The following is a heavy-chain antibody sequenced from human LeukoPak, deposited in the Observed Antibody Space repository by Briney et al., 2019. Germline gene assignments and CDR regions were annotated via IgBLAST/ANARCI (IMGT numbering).Heavy chain of an antibody. CDR3: ARGLKVVPAATYFDY. CDR2: INHSGST. Sequence: PSETLSLTCAVYGGSFSGYYWSWIRQPPGKGLEWIGEINHSGSTNYNPSLKSRVTISVDTSKNQFSLKLSPVTAADTAVYYCARGLKVVPAATYFDYWGQGTLVTVSS. CDR1: GGSFSGYY. D-gene: IGHD2-2*01. J-gene: IGHJ4*02. V-gene: IGHV4-34*01.